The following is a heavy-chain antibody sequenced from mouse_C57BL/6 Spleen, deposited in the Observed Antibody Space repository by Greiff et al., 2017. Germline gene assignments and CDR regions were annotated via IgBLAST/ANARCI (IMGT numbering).Heavy chain of an antibody. CDR3: ARSPYDYDERAWFAY. V-gene: IGHV1-55*01. CDR2: IYPGSGST. CDR1: GYTFTSYW. D-gene: IGHD2-4*01. Sequence: VQLQQPGAELVKPGASVKMSCKASGYTFTSYWITWVKQRPGQGLEWIGDIYPGSGSTNYNEKFKSKATLTVDTSSSTAYMQLSSLTSEDSAVYYCARSPYDYDERAWFAYWGQGTLVTVSA. J-gene: IGHJ3*01.